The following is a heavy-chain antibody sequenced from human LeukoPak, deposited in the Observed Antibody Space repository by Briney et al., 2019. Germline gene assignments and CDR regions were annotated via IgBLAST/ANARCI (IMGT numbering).Heavy chain of an antibody. CDR1: GGSISSYY. V-gene: IGHV4-59*01. CDR3: ARAVRDYYDSSGYYNLFDY. D-gene: IGHD3-22*01. J-gene: IGHJ4*02. Sequence: SETLSLTCTVSGGSISSYYWSWIRQPPGKGLEWIGYIYYSGSTNYIPSLKSRVTISVDTSKNQFSLKLSSVTAADTAVYYCARAVRDYYDSSGYYNLFDYWGQGTLVTVSS. CDR2: IYYSGST.